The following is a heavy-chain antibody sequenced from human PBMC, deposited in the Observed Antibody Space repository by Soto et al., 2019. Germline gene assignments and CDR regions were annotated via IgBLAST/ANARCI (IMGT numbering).Heavy chain of an antibody. J-gene: IGHJ4*02. Sequence: EVQLVESGGGLVQPGGSLRFSCAASGVTFSDHYMDWVRQAPGKGLEWVGRTRNKANSYTTEYAASVKGRFTISRDDSKNSLYLQMNSLKTEDTAVYYCAREDFWSGYYMGYFDYWGQGTLVTVSS. CDR1: GVTFSDHY. D-gene: IGHD3-3*01. CDR2: TRNKANSYTT. CDR3: AREDFWSGYYMGYFDY. V-gene: IGHV3-72*01.